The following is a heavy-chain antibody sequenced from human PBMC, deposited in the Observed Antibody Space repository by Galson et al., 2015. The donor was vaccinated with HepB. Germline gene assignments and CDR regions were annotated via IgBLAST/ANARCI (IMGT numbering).Heavy chain of an antibody. J-gene: IGHJ4*02. D-gene: IGHD3-16*01. CDR3: ARESNWGLFDY. V-gene: IGHV3-20*04. Sequence: SLRLSCAASGFSFRSYAMSWVRQAPGKGLEWVSGINWNGGGTGYADSVRGRFTISRDNAKNSLYLQMNSLRVEDTAFYYCARESNWGLFDYWGQGSLVTVSS. CDR1: GFSFRSYA. CDR2: INWNGGGT.